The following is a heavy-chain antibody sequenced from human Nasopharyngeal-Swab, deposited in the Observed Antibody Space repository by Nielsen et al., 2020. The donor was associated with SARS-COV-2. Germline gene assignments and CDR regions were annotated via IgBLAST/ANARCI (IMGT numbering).Heavy chain of an antibody. CDR1: GYTITSYA. D-gene: IGHD3-9*01. J-gene: IGHJ5*02. CDR3: ARDRNVLRYFDWLGWFDP. CDR2: INAGNGNT. V-gene: IGHV1-3*01. Sequence: ASVKVSCKASGYTITSYARHWGRQAPGQRLEWMGWINAGNGNTKYSQKFQGRVTITRDTSASTAYMELSSLRSEDTAVYYCARDRNVLRYFDWLGWFDPWGQGTLVTVSS.